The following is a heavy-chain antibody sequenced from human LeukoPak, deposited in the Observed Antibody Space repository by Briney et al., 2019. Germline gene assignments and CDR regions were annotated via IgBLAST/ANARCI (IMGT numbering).Heavy chain of an antibody. V-gene: IGHV4-59*11. CDR3: ARGDNWFDP. J-gene: IGHJ5*02. CDR1: GGSISSHY. Sequence: PSETLCLTCTVSGGSISSHYWSWIRQPPGKGLEWIGYIYYSGSTNYNPSLKSRVTISVDTSKNQFSLKLSSVTAADTAVYYCARGDNWFDPWGQGTLVTVSS. CDR2: IYYSGST.